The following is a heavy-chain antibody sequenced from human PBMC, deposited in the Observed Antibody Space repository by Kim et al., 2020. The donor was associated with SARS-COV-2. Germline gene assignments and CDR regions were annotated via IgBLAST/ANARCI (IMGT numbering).Heavy chain of an antibody. CDR3: ARRYSSAWSPTYDAFDI. CDR2: ISGSGRTI. J-gene: IGHJ3*02. Sequence: GGSLRLSCAASGFTFSSYEMNWVRQAPGKGLEWLSYISGSGRTIYYADSVKGRFTISRDNAKNSLYLQMNSLRAEDTAVYYCARRYSSAWSPTYDAFDIWGQGTMVTVSS. D-gene: IGHD5-12*01. V-gene: IGHV3-48*03. CDR1: GFTFSSYE.